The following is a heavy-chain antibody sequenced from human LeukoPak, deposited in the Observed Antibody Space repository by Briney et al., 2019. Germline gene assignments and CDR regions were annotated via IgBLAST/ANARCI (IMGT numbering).Heavy chain of an antibody. CDR1: GGSISSSSYY. CDR3: ARDLSGSYSDFDY. CDR2: IYYSGST. Sequence: KPLETLSLTCTVSGGSISSSSYYWGWIRQPPGKGLEWIGSIYYSGSTYYNPSLKSRVTISVDTSKNQLSLKLSSVTAADTAVYYCARDLSGSYSDFDYWGQGTLVTVSS. J-gene: IGHJ4*02. D-gene: IGHD1-26*01. V-gene: IGHV4-39*07.